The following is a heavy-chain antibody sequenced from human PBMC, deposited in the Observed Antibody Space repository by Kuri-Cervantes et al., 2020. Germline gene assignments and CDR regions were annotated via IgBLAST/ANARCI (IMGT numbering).Heavy chain of an antibody. CDR2: ISYDGTNK. V-gene: IGHV3-30-3*01. CDR3: ARGGYYDILTIGFDY. CDR1: GFTFSTYW. D-gene: IGHD3-9*01. J-gene: IGHJ4*02. Sequence: GGSLRLSCAASGFTFSTYWMSWLRQAPGKGLEWVAVISYDGTNKYYAESVKGRLTISRDNSKNTLYLQMNSLRSEDRSVYFCARGGYYDILTIGFDYWGQGALVTVSS.